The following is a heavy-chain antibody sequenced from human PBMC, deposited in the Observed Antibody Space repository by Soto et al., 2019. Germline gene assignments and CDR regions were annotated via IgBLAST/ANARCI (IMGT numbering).Heavy chain of an antibody. Sequence: ASVNVSCKESGYTFTSYYMHWVRQAPGQGLEWMGIIRPSGGSTTYAQKFQGRFTISRDNSKNTLYLQMNGLRREDTAVYYCTREGPLKTRMFWGAFDVWGQGTMVTVSS. V-gene: IGHV1-46*01. J-gene: IGHJ3*01. CDR1: GYTFTSYY. CDR3: TREGPLKTRMFWGAFDV. CDR2: IRPSGGST. D-gene: IGHD3-16*01.